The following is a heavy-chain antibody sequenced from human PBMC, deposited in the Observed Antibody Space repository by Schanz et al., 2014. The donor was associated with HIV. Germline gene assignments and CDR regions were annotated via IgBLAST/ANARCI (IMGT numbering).Heavy chain of an antibody. V-gene: IGHV1-46*01. CDR2: INTNGGGT. Sequence: QVQLVQSGAEVRKPGASVTVSCVASGFAFTDYHFQWVRQAPGQGLQWMGVINTNGGGTSDTLQGRVIITRDTSTRTVYMYLSNLRFEDSAVYYCAREKMDTGGLDVWGQGTTVTVSS. CDR1: GFAFTDYH. CDR3: AREKMDTGGLDV. J-gene: IGHJ6*02.